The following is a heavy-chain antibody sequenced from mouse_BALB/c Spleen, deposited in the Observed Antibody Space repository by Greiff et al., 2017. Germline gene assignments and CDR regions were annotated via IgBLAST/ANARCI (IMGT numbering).Heavy chain of an antibody. Sequence: EVKLQESGPGLVKPSQSLSLTCSVTGYSITSGYYWNWIRQFPGNKLEWMGYISYDGSNNYNPSLKNRISITRDTSKNQFFLKLNSVTTEDTATYYCARDELERWSWFAYWGQGTLVTVSA. V-gene: IGHV3-6*02. J-gene: IGHJ3*01. CDR3: ARDELERWSWFAY. CDR2: ISYDGSN. CDR1: GYSITSGYY.